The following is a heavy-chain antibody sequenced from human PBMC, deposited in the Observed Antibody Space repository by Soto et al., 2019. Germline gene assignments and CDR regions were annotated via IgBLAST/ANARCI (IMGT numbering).Heavy chain of an antibody. Sequence: VQLVESGGAVVQPGGSLRLSFAASGFTFSTYAMSWVRQAPGKGLEWVAAISGTGGNTWFADSVKGRFTISSDNSKNTLFLQMNSRRAEDTAVYYCAKMVTGSGDYWGQGNPVTVSS. CDR2: ISGTGGNT. CDR3: AKMVTGSGDY. V-gene: IGHV3-23*04. D-gene: IGHD3-10*01. CDR1: GFTFSTYA. J-gene: IGHJ4*02.